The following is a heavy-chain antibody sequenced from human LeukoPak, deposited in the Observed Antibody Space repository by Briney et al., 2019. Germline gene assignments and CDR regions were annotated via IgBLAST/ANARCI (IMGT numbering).Heavy chain of an antibody. V-gene: IGHV3-30-3*01. CDR1: GFTFSSYA. J-gene: IGHJ5*02. D-gene: IGHD6-19*01. Sequence: GRSLRLSCAASGFTFSSYAMHWVHQAPGKGLEWVAVISYDGSNKYYADSVKGRFTISRDNSKNTLYLQMNSLRAEDTAVYYCARANEVAGRGVGWFDPWGQGTLVTVSS. CDR3: ARANEVAGRGVGWFDP. CDR2: ISYDGSNK.